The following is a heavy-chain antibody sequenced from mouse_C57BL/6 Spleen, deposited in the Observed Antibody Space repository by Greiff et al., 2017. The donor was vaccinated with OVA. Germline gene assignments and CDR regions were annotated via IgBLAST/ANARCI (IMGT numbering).Heavy chain of an antibody. J-gene: IGHJ2*01. Sequence: VQLQQSDAELVKPGASVKISCKVSGYTFTDHTIHWMKQRPEQGLEWIGYIYPRDGSTTYNEKFKGKATLTADKSSSTAYMQLNSLTSEDSAVYFCARGVYEVWSLNYFDYWGQGTTLTVSS. CDR3: ARGVYEVWSLNYFDY. V-gene: IGHV1-78*01. D-gene: IGHD1-1*01. CDR1: GYTFTDHT. CDR2: IYPRDGST.